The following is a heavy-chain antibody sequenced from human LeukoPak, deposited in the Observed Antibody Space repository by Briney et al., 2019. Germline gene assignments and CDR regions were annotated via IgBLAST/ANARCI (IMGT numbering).Heavy chain of an antibody. CDR1: GFTFSSYS. J-gene: IGHJ6*02. Sequence: PGGSLRLSCAASGFTFSSYSMNWVRQAPGKGLEGVSYISSSSSTLYYADSVKGRFTISRDNAKNSLYLQMNSLRAEDTAVYYCARDLQRYNWNDGGYYYGMDVWGQGTTVTVSS. CDR2: ISSSSSTL. D-gene: IGHD1-1*01. CDR3: ARDLQRYNWNDGGYYYGMDV. V-gene: IGHV3-48*01.